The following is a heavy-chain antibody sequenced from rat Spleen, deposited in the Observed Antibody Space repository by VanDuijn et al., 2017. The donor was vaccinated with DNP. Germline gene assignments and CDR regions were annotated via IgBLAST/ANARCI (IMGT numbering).Heavy chain of an antibody. CDR1: GFTFNYYW. V-gene: IGHV5S13*01. CDR3: TRGGTYYFDY. CDR2: ISTVGDNA. J-gene: IGHJ2*01. Sequence: EVQLVESGGDLVQPGRSLKLSCVASGFTFNYYWMAWIRQVPGKGLEWVASISTVGDNAYYRDSVKGRFTISRDNAKNTQYLQMDSLRSEDTATYYCTRGGTYYFDYWGQGVMVTVSS.